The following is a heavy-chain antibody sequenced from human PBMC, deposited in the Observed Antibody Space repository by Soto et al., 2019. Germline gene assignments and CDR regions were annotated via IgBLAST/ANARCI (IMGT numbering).Heavy chain of an antibody. CDR1: GASVSSGNYY. D-gene: IGHD1-26*01. V-gene: IGHV4-61*01. J-gene: IGHJ4*02. Sequence: QVQLQESGPGLVKPSETLSLTCTVSGASVSSGNYYWSWIRQPPGKGQECIGYISYSGSTNYNPSLTRRVTISIDTSKNQFSLKLSSVTAADTAVYYCARGSGSYYAYWGQGTLVTVSS. CDR3: ARGSGSYYAY. CDR2: ISYSGST.